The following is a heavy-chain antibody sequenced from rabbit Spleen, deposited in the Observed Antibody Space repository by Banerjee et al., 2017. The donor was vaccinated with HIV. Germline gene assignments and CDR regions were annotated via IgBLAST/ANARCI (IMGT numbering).Heavy chain of an antibody. J-gene: IGHJ6*01. CDR2: IGAGSSGAT. Sequence: QSLEESGGDLVKPGASLTLTCTASGFSFSSDYDMCWVRQAPGKGLEWIACIGAGSSGATYYASWAKGRFTISRTWSTTVTLQMTSLTAADTATYFCARAPNADYPGYVYAMTRLDLWGPGTLVTVS. CDR3: ARAPNADYPGYVYAMTRLDL. V-gene: IGHV1S40*01. D-gene: IGHD6-1*01. CDR1: GFSFSSDYD.